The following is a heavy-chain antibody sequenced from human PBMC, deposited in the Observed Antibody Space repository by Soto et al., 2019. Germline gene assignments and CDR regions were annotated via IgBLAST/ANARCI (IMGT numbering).Heavy chain of an antibody. CDR3: ARTPRDYYAMDV. Sequence: PPGKGLEWIGYISYSGSTYYNPSLKSPISISIDTSKNQFSLKVTSVTAADTAVYYCARTPRDYYAMDVWGQGTTVTVSS. V-gene: IGHV4-30-4*01. J-gene: IGHJ6*02. CDR2: ISYSGST.